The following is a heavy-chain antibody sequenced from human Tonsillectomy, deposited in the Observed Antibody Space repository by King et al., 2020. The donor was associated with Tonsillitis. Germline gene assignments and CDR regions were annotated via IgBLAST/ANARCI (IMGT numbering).Heavy chain of an antibody. CDR1: GFTFEDYA. Sequence: VQLVESGGGLVQPGRSLRLSCAASGFTFEDYAMHWVRQAPGKGLEWVSGVSWNSGSRVYADSVKGRFTISRDNAKNSLYLQMNSLRPEDMAFYYCAKTTALSAMAASSFDHWGQGTLVTVSS. CDR2: VSWNSGSR. D-gene: IGHD6-19*01. J-gene: IGHJ4*02. V-gene: IGHV3-9*03. CDR3: AKTTALSAMAASSFDH.